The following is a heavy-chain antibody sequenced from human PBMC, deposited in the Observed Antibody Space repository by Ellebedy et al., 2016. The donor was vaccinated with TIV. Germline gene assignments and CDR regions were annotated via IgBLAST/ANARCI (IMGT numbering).Heavy chain of an antibody. CDR2: IYYSGST. CDR1: GGSISSYY. CDR3: ARQRRVAATLH. D-gene: IGHD2-15*01. Sequence: SETLSLTXTVSGGSISSYYWSWIRQPPGKGLEWIGYIYYSGSTNYNPSLKSRVTISVDKSKNQFSLKLSSVTAADTAVYYCARQRRVAATLHWGQGTLVTVSS. V-gene: IGHV4-59*08. J-gene: IGHJ4*02.